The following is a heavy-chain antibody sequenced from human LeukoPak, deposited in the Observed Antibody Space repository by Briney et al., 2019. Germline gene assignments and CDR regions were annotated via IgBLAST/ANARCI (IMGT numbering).Heavy chain of an antibody. D-gene: IGHD3-3*01. J-gene: IGHJ6*02. Sequence: SETLSLTCTVSGDSISSSSYYRGWVRQPPGKGLEWIGSIYYSGSTNYNPSLKSRVTISVDTSKNQFSLKLSSVTAADTAVYYCARDSITIFGVVSVYYYGMDVWGQGTTVTVSS. CDR2: IYYSGST. CDR1: GDSISSSSYY. CDR3: ARDSITIFGVVSVYYYGMDV. V-gene: IGHV4-39*07.